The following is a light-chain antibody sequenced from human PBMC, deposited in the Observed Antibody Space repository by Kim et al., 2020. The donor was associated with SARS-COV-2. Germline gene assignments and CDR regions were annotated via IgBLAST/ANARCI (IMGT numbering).Light chain of an antibody. CDR1: QDSSNY. J-gene: IGKJ1*01. CDR2: SAS. Sequence: ASVGDGVTITCRASQDSSNYLAWYQQKPGRVPRVLIYSASTLLSGVPSRFSGSRSGTDFTLTISSLQPEDVATYYCQKYYSAPWTFGQGTKVDIK. V-gene: IGKV1-27*01. CDR3: QKYYSAPWT.